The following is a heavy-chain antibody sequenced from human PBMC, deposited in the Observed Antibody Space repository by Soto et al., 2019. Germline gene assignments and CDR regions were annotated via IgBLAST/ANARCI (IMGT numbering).Heavy chain of an antibody. Sequence: SETLSLTCTVSGGSISSGDYYWSWIRQPPGKGLEWIGYIYYSGSTYYKPSLKSRVTISVDTSKNRFSLKLSSVTAADTAVYYCASNSYGYIFYDHWGQGTLVTVSS. CDR2: IYYSGST. D-gene: IGHD5-18*01. CDR3: ASNSYGYIFYDH. V-gene: IGHV4-30-4*01. CDR1: GGSISSGDYY. J-gene: IGHJ4*02.